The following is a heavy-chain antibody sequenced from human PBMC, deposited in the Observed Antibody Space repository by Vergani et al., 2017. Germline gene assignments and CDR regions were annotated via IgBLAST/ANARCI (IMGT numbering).Heavy chain of an antibody. CDR1: GFTLSSFW. D-gene: IGHD2-2*01. J-gene: IGHJ4*02. CDR2: IKEDGSEK. V-gene: IGHV3-7*01. Sequence: EVQLVESGGGLVQPGGSLRLSCAASGFTLSSFWMSWVRQAAGKGLEWVANIKEDGSEKFYVDSVRGRFVISRDNAKNSLYLQMNNLRGEDTAVYYCARGLWDCNSYSCSPPYYWGQGILVTVSS. CDR3: ARGLWDCNSYSCSPPYY.